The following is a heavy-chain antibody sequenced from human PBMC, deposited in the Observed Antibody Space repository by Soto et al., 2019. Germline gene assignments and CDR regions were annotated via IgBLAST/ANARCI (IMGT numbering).Heavy chain of an antibody. CDR1: GFTFSSFA. V-gene: IGHV3-23*01. CDR2: GTSSASST. Sequence: GQLLESGGGMVQPGGSLRLSCAASGFTFSSFAMNWVRLPPGRGLEWVAAGTSSASSTHYADSVKGRFPISRDNSKNTLYLQMNSLRADDPAVYYCAKGGAVLLDPFDVWGQGTMVTVSS. CDR3: AKGGAVLLDPFDV. J-gene: IGHJ3*01. D-gene: IGHD1-26*01.